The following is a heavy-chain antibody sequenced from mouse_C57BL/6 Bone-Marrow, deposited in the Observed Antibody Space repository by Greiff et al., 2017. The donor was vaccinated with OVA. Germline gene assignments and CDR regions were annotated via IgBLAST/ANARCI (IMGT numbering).Heavy chain of an antibody. J-gene: IGHJ3*01. CDR2: IYPGSGNT. D-gene: IGHD2-4*01. Sequence: QVQLQQSGAELVRPGASVKLSCKASGYTFTDYYINWVKQRPGQGLEWIARIYPGSGNTYYNEKFKGKATLTVDKSSSTAYMQLSSLTSADSAVYYCARWDDYPFAYWGQGTLVTVSA. V-gene: IGHV1-76*01. CDR1: GYTFTDYY. CDR3: ARWDDYPFAY.